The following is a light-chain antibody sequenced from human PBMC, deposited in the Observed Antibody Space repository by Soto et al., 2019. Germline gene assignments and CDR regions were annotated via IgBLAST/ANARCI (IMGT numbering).Light chain of an antibody. CDR2: DAS. Sequence: DIQMTQSPSTLSASVGDRVTSTCRASQSISSWLAWYQQKPGKAPKLLIYDASSLESGVPSRFSGSGSGTEFPLSISSLQPDDFATYYCQQYNSYSLTFGGGTKVEIK. V-gene: IGKV1-5*01. CDR1: QSISSW. CDR3: QQYNSYSLT. J-gene: IGKJ4*01.